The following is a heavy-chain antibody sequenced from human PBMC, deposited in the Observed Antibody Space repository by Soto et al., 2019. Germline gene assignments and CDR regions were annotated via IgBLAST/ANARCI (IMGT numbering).Heavy chain of an antibody. CDR2: INPNGGGT. D-gene: IGHD6-6*01. Sequence: ASVKVSCKASGYIFPDYYVHWVRQAPGEGLEWMGRINPNGGGTNYAQKFEGWVTMTTDTSISTAYMELSRLNFDDTAVYYCARGEQLVHFDAWGQGPLFTFSS. CDR1: GYIFPDYY. CDR3: ARGEQLVHFDA. J-gene: IGHJ4*01. V-gene: IGHV1-2*04.